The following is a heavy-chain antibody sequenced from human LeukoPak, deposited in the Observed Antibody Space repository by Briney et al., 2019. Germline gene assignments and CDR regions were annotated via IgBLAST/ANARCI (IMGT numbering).Heavy chain of an antibody. CDR3: ARVRGASSSSWYFDY. CDR1: GFTFSSYA. Sequence: GGSLRLSCTASGFTFSSYAMNWVRQAPGKGLEWVATIRYDGSYQWYAESVKGRFTISRDNSKNTLYLQMNSLRAEDTAVYYCARVRGASSSSWYFDYWGQGTLVTVSS. CDR2: IRYDGSYQ. J-gene: IGHJ4*02. D-gene: IGHD6-13*01. V-gene: IGHV3-33*08.